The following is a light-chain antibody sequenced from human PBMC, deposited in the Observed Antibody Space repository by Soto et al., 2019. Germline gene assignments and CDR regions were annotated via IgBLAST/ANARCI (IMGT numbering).Light chain of an antibody. J-gene: IGKJ5*01. CDR3: HQRINWPPIT. Sequence: EIVLTQSPGTLSLSPGERATLSCRASQSVRNYLAWYQQKPGQPPRLLIYDASNRATGIPARFSGSGSGTDFTLTISSLGPEDFAVYYCHQRINWPPITFGQGTRLEIK. CDR1: QSVRNY. CDR2: DAS. V-gene: IGKV3-11*01.